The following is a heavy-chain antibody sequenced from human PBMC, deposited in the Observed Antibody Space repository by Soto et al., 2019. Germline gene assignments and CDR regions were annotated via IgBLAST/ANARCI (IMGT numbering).Heavy chain of an antibody. CDR3: ARDMTTARIAAAGLYYYYGMDV. V-gene: IGHV3-48*01. D-gene: IGHD6-13*01. CDR1: GFTFSSYS. CDR2: ISSSSSTI. J-gene: IGHJ6*02. Sequence: PGGSLRLSCAASGFTFSSYSMNWVRQAPGKGLEWVSYISSSSSTIYYADSVKGRFTISRDNAKNSLYLQMNSLRAEDTAVYYCARDMTTARIAAAGLYYYYGMDVWGQGTTVTVSS.